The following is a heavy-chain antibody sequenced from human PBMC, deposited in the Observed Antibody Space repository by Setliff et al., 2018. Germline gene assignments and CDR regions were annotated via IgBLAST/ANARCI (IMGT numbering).Heavy chain of an antibody. CDR1: GFIFRSYE. CDR2: INSGGDSGRNI. V-gene: IGHV3-48*03. Sequence: PGGSLRLSCVASGFIFRSYEMNWVRQAPGKGLEWISYINSGGDSGRNIYYADSVRGRFTISRDNAKNSLYLHMNSLRAEDTAVYYCATSPANGGHDAFNIWGQGTVVTVSS. CDR3: ATSPANGGHDAFNI. D-gene: IGHD6-25*01. J-gene: IGHJ3*02.